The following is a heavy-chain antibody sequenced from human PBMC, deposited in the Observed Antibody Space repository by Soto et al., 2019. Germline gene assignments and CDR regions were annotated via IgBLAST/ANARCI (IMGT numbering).Heavy chain of an antibody. V-gene: IGHV1-46*01. Sequence: QVQLVQSGAEVKKPGASVKVSCKASGYTFTSYYMHWVRQAPGQGLEWMGIINPSGGSTSYAQKFQGRVTMSRDTSTSTVYMELSSLRSEDTAVYYCARSRYCSGGSCYFDYWGQGTLVTVSS. CDR1: GYTFTSYY. D-gene: IGHD2-15*01. J-gene: IGHJ4*02. CDR3: ARSRYCSGGSCYFDY. CDR2: INPSGGST.